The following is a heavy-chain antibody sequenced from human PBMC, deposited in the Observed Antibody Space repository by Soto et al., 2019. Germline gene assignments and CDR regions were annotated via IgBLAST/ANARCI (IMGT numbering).Heavy chain of an antibody. CDR2: IYYSGRT. D-gene: IGHD6-6*01. J-gene: IGHJ5*02. CDR1: GGSISSGVYY. V-gene: IGHV4-31*03. CDR3: SRGSFSSSSSCFYH. Sequence: SETLSLTCTVSGGSISSGVYYWSWIRHHPGKGLEWIGYIYYSGRTYYNPSLHSRVSIAVDTTENQFSLKLTSVTAADTSVYYCSRGSFSSSSSCFYHWGRVTLVTV.